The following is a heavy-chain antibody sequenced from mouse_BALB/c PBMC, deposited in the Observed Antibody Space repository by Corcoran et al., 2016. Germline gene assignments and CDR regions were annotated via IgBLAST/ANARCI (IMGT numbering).Heavy chain of an antibody. CDR3: ARGDGYLMDY. J-gene: IGHJ4*01. D-gene: IGHD2-3*01. V-gene: IGHV9-1*02. CDR2: INTYTGEP. CDR1: GYTFTNYG. Sequence: QLQLVQSGPALKKPGETVKISCKASGYTFTNYGMNWVKQAPGKGLKWMGWINTYTGEPTYADDFKGRFAFSLETSASTAYLQINNLKNEDMATYFCARGDGYLMDYWGQGTSVTVSS.